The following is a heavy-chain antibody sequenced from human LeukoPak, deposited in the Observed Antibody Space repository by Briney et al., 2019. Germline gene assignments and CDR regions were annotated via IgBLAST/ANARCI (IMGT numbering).Heavy chain of an antibody. Sequence: GGSLRLSCAASGFTFSSYAMHWVRQAPGKGLEWVAVISYDGSNKYYADSVKGRFTISRGNSKNTLYLQMNSLRAEDTAVYYCARGDCSSTSCYVLNYWGQGTLVTVSS. CDR3: ARGDCSSTSCYVLNY. D-gene: IGHD2-2*01. J-gene: IGHJ4*02. CDR1: GFTFSSYA. CDR2: ISYDGSNK. V-gene: IGHV3-30-3*01.